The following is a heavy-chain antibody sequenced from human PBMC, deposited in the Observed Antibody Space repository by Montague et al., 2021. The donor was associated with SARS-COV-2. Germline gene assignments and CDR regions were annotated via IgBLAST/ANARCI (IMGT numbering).Heavy chain of an antibody. D-gene: IGHD5-12*01. CDR1: GDSINNYY. CDR3: ARGSGYSGYALAY. Sequence: SETLSLTCTVSGDSINNYYWSWIRQSPGKGLEYIGYIYYSGGANYYPSRGTNYNPSFESRVAISLDTSKNQFSLNLSSVTTTDTAVYYRARGSGYSGYALAYWGQGTLVTVSP. V-gene: IGHV4-59*01. CDR2: IYYSGGANYYPSRGT. J-gene: IGHJ4*02.